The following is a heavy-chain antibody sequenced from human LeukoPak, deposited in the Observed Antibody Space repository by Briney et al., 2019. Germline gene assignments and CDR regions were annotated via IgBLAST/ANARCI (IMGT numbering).Heavy chain of an antibody. Sequence: SQTLSLTCTVSGGSINSGYYWSWLRQHPGRGLEWIGYIYYNGDTYYNPSLKSRITMSTDASKNQFSLRLSSVTAADTAVYFCPRTYFYIFTGPRDMPHYFDYWGQGTLVSVFS. V-gene: IGHV4-31*03. J-gene: IGHJ4*02. CDR2: IYYNGDT. D-gene: IGHD3-9*01. CDR3: PRTYFYIFTGPRDMPHYFDY. CDR1: GGSINSGYY.